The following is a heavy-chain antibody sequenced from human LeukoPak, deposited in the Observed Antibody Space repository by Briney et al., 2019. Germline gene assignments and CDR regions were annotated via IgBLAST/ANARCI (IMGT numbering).Heavy chain of an antibody. CDR3: AKDKVSSGWYSLWYYYCGMDV. D-gene: IGHD6-19*01. J-gene: IGHJ6*02. CDR2: ISGSGGST. Sequence: PGGSLRLSCAASGFTFSSYAMSWVRQAPGKGLEWVSAISGSGGSTYYADSVKGRFTISRDNSKNTLYLQMNSLRAEDTAVYYCAKDKVSSGWYSLWYYYCGMDVWGQGTTVTVSS. V-gene: IGHV3-23*01. CDR1: GFTFSSYA.